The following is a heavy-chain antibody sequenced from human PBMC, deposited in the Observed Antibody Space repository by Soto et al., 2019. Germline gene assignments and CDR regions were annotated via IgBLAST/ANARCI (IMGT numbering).Heavy chain of an antibody. CDR1: GYTFTSYG. D-gene: IGHD3-16*01. V-gene: IGHV1-18*01. CDR3: ASDLWPPYGMDV. J-gene: IGHJ6*02. Sequence: QVQLVQSGAEVKKPGASVKVSCKASGYTFTSYGISWVRQAPVQGLEWMGWISAYNGNTNYAQKLQGRVTMTTDTSASTDYMELRSLRSDDTAVYSCASDLWPPYGMDVWGQGTTVTVSS. CDR2: ISAYNGNT.